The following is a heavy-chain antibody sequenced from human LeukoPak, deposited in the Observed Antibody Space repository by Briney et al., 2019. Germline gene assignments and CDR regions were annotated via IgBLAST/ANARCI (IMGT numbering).Heavy chain of an antibody. CDR3: AKGQTPKWWFGEFPFSYYYMDV. CDR2: IRYDGSNK. CDR1: GFTFSSYG. V-gene: IGHV3-30*02. D-gene: IGHD3-10*01. Sequence: GGSLRLSCAASGFTFSSYGMHWVRQAPGKGLEWVAFIRYDGSNKYYADSVKGRFTISRDNSKNTLYLQMNSLRAEDTAVYYCAKGQTPKWWFGEFPFSYYYMDVWGKGTTVTISS. J-gene: IGHJ6*03.